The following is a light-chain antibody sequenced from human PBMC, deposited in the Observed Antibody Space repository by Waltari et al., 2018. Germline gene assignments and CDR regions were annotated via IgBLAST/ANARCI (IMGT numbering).Light chain of an antibody. CDR2: RIS. CDR1: ENIANY. V-gene: IGKV1-39*01. Sequence: DIQMTQAPSSLSASIGDRVIITCRASENIANYVSWYRQKPGTAPELLIYRISSLQSGVPDRFTGSGSGTDFTLTISSLQAEDVAVYYCQHYFSIPPHTFGQGTKLEIK. CDR3: QHYFSIPPHT. J-gene: IGKJ2*01.